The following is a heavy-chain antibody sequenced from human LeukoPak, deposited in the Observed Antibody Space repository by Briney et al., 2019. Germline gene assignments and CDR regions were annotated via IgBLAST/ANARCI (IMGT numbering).Heavy chain of an antibody. V-gene: IGHV3-7*01. D-gene: IGHD3-3*01. CDR2: IKQDGSEK. J-gene: IGHJ5*02. CDR3: ARIVRYYDFWSGHLWFDP. CDR1: GFTFSSYW. Sequence: GGSLRLSCAASGFTFSSYWMSWVRQAPGKGLEWVANIKQDGSEKYYVDSVKGRFTISRDNAKNSLYLQMNSLRAEDTAVYYCARIVRYYDFWSGHLWFDPWGQGTLVTVSS.